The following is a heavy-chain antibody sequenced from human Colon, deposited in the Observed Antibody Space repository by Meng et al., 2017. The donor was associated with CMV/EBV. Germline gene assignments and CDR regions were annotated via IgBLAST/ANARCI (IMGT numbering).Heavy chain of an antibody. CDR2: INPKTGGT. Sequence: ASVKVSCKASGSTFTGFYIHWVRQAPGQGLEWMGWINPKTGGTIYVQKFQGRVTMTRDTSISTVYMELSRLRSDDTAIYYCARWRDASNSNFDYWGQGTLVTVSS. CDR1: GSTFTGFY. CDR3: ARWRDASNSNFDY. V-gene: IGHV1-2*02. J-gene: IGHJ4*02. D-gene: IGHD5-24*01.